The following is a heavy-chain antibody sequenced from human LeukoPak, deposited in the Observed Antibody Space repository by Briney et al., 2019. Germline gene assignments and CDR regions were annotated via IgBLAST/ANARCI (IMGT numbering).Heavy chain of an antibody. V-gene: IGHV3-23*01. Sequence: PGGSLRLSCAAFGFKSSISAMTWVRQAPGKGLEWVSVLGGSGETTNYADSVKGRFTISRDRSKTTVFLQMNSLRAEDTAVYYCARGRGMDVWGQGTTVTVSS. CDR1: GFKSSISA. CDR3: ARGRGMDV. J-gene: IGHJ6*02. CDR2: LGGSGETT.